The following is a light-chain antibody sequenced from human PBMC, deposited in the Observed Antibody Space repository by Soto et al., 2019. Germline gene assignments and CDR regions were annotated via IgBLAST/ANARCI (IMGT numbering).Light chain of an antibody. V-gene: IGKV1-6*01. CDR2: AAS. CDR3: LQDYNYPLP. Sequence: AIQMTQSPSSLSASVGDRVTITCRASQGIRHYLGWYQQKPGKAPKLLIYAASSLQSGVPSRFSGSGSGTDFTLTISSLQPEDIATYYGLQDYNYPLPFGGGTKVEIK. J-gene: IGKJ4*01. CDR1: QGIRHY.